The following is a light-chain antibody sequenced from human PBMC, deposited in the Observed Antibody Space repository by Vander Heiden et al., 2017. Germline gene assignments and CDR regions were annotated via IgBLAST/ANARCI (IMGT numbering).Light chain of an antibody. V-gene: IGKV3-11*01. CDR2: DAS. Sequence: EIVLTQSPATLSLSPGERATLSCRASQSVSSYLAWYQQKPGQAPRLLIYDASNRATGIPDRFSGSGSGKDFTLTISSLEPEECAVYYCQQRSNGHRETWTFGQGTKVEIK. J-gene: IGKJ1*01. CDR1: QSVSSY. CDR3: QQRSNGHRETWT.